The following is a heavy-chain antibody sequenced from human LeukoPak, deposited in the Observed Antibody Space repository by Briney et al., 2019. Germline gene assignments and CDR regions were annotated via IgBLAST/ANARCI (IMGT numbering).Heavy chain of an antibody. J-gene: IGHJ4*02. CDR2: ISYDGSNK. D-gene: IGHD5-12*01. Sequence: GRSLRLSCAASGFTFSSYAMHWVRQAPGKGLEWVAVISYDGSNKYYADSVKGRFTISRDNSKNTLYLQMNSLRAEDTAVYYCARGGHSGYDWGQGTLVTVSS. V-gene: IGHV3-30-3*01. CDR1: GFTFSSYA. CDR3: ARGGHSGYD.